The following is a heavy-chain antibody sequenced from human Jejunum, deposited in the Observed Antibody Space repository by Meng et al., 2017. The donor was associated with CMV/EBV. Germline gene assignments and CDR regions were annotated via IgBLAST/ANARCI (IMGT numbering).Heavy chain of an antibody. V-gene: IGHV1-18*01. CDR2: ISANTVKT. CDR3: ARVFSIGWFDP. J-gene: IGHJ5*02. Sequence: SCKASGYTFDSYGFSWVRQAPGQGLEWVGWISANTVKTNYAQKFEGRVTMTTDTSTSTAYMELRSLTSDDTGMYYCARVFSIGWFDPWGQGTLVTVSS. CDR1: GYTFDSYG. D-gene: IGHD3-10*01.